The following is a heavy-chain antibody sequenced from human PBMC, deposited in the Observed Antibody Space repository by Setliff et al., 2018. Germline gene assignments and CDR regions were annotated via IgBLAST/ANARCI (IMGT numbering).Heavy chain of an antibody. Sequence: GGSLRLSCAASGFTVSSNYMNWVRQAPGKGLEWVSVIYSDGNTYYADSVKGRFTISRDNSNNTLHLQMNSLRADDTAVYYCARGSGDHCSGASCYFLHWGQGSLVTVSS. CDR1: GFTVSSNY. D-gene: IGHD2-15*01. V-gene: IGHV3-53*01. J-gene: IGHJ4*02. CDR3: ARGSGDHCSGASCYFLH. CDR2: IYSDGNT.